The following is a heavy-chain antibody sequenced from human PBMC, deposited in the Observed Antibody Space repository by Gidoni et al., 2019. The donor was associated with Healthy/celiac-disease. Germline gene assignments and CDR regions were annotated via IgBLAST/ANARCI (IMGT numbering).Heavy chain of an antibody. D-gene: IGHD2-2*01. V-gene: IGHV4-34*01. J-gene: IGHJ5*02. CDR3: ARVTRGYCSSTSCFRGRELGWFDP. CDR2: INHSGST. CDR1: GGSFSGYY. Sequence: QVQLQQWGAGLLKPSETLSLTCAVYGGSFSGYYWSWITQPPGKGLEWIGEINHSGSTNYNPSLKSRVTISVDTSKNQFSLKLSSVTAADTAVYYCARVTRGYCSSTSCFRGRELGWFDPWGQGTLVTVSS.